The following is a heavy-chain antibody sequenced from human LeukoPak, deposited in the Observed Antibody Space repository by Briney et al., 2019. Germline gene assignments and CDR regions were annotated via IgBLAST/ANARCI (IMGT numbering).Heavy chain of an antibody. V-gene: IGHV3-11*01. D-gene: IGHD3-3*01. CDR2: ISSSGSTI. J-gene: IGHJ4*02. Sequence: PGGSLRLSCAASGFTFSDYYMSWIRQAPGKGLEWVSYISSSGSTIYYADSVEGRFTISRDNAKNSLYLQMNSLRAEDTAVYYCARDPMRGYDFWSGSRYYFDYWGQGTLVTVSS. CDR3: ARDPMRGYDFWSGSRYYFDY. CDR1: GFTFSDYY.